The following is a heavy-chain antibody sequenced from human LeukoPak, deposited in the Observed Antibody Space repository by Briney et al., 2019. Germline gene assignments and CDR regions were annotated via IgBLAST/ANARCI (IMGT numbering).Heavy chain of an antibody. Sequence: GGSLRLSCAASGFTFSSYSMNWVRQAPGKGLEWVSSISSSSSYIYYADSVKGRFTISRDNAKNSLYLQMNSLRAEDTALYYCAKSRQWELLGGGFDYWGQGTLVTVSS. J-gene: IGHJ4*02. D-gene: IGHD1-26*01. CDR1: GFTFSSYS. V-gene: IGHV3-21*04. CDR2: ISSSSSYI. CDR3: AKSRQWELLGGGFDY.